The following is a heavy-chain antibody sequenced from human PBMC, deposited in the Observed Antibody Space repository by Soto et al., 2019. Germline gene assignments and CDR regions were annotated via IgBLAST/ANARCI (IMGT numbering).Heavy chain of an antibody. D-gene: IGHD2-21*01. V-gene: IGHV4-31*03. CDR2: IYYSGST. CDR1: GGSISSGGYY. Sequence: QVQLQESGPGLVKPSQPLSLTCTVSGGSISSGGYYWSWIRQHPGKGLEWIGYIYYSGSTYYNPSLKSRVTISVDTSKNQFSLKLSSVTAADTAVYYCARTYRDFAIPLNWGQGTLVTVSS. J-gene: IGHJ4*02. CDR3: ARTYRDFAIPLN.